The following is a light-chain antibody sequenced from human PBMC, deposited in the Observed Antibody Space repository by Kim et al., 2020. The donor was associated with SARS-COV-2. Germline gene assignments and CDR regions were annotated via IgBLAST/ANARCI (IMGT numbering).Light chain of an antibody. Sequence: DIVMTQSPLSLPVTPGEPASISCRSSQSLLHSNGYNYLDWYLQKPGQSPQLLIYLGSSRASGVPDRFSGSGSGTDFTLKISRVEAEDVGVYYCMQALQSPYTFGQGTKLRS. CDR3: MQALQSPYT. J-gene: IGKJ2*01. CDR2: LGS. V-gene: IGKV2-28*01. CDR1: QSLLHSNGYNY.